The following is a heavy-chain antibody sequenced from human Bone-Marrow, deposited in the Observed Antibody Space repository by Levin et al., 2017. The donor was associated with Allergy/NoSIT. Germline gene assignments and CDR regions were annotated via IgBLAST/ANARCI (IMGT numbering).Heavy chain of an antibody. CDR3: ARDIVLMVYAIGGFDY. V-gene: IGHV3-33*01. CDR1: GFTFSSYG. D-gene: IGHD2-8*01. CDR2: IWYDGSNK. Sequence: SGGSLRLSCAASGFTFSSYGMHWVRQAPGKGLEWVAVIWYDGSNKYYADSVKGRFTISRDNSKNTLYLQMNSLRAEDTAVYYCARDIVLMVYAIGGFDYWGQGTLVTVSS. J-gene: IGHJ4*02.